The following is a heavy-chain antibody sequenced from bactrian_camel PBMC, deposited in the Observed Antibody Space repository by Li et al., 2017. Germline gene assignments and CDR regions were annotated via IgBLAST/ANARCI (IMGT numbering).Heavy chain of an antibody. D-gene: IGHD7*01. J-gene: IGHJ4*01. CDR2: TDKNGR. CDR1: GFTFRNYI. V-gene: IGHV3S6*01. Sequence: HVQLVESGGGLVQPGGSLTLSCAASGFTFRNYIMNWIRQAPGKGLEWVAATDKNGRYADSVKGRFSISRDNIENVLYLQMNSLEPEDTAVYYCAAPDIGGLGPGTQVTVST.